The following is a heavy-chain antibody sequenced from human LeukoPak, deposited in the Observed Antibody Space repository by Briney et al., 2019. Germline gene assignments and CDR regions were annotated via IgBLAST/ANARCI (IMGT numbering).Heavy chain of an antibody. Sequence: GRTLRLSYAASGFTFSSSAMTWVRQAPGKGLEWVSLISGSGGNTYYADSVKGRFTISRDNSKNTLYLQMNSLRAEDTAVYHCAKDIQCTYWGQGTLVTVSS. V-gene: IGHV3-23*01. J-gene: IGHJ4*02. CDR2: ISGSGGNT. D-gene: IGHD2-21*01. CDR1: GFTFSSSA. CDR3: AKDIQCTY.